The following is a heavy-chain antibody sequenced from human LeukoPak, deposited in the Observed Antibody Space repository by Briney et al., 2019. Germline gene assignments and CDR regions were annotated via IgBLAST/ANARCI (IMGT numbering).Heavy chain of an antibody. J-gene: IGHJ3*02. Sequence: SETLSLTCTVSGGSISSYYWSWIRQPPGKGLEWIGYIYYSGSTNYNPSLKSRATISVDTSKNQFSLKLSSVTAADTAVYYCARQLSISHSSGYRADAFDIWGQGTMVTVSS. V-gene: IGHV4-59*08. CDR1: GGSISSYY. CDR3: ARQLSISHSSGYRADAFDI. CDR2: IYYSGST. D-gene: IGHD3-22*01.